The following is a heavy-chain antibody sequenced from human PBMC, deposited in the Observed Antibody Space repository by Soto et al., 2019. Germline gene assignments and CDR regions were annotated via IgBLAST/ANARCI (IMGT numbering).Heavy chain of an antibody. V-gene: IGHV4-31*03. J-gene: IGHJ4*02. Sequence: PSETLSLTCTVSGGSISSGGYYWSWIRQHPGKGLEWIGYIYYSGSTYYNPSLKSRVTMSVDTSKNQFSLKLSSVTAADTAVYYCARDLAYNLEYFDYWGQGTLVTVSS. D-gene: IGHD3-3*01. CDR2: IYYSGST. CDR1: GGSISSGGYY. CDR3: ARDLAYNLEYFDY.